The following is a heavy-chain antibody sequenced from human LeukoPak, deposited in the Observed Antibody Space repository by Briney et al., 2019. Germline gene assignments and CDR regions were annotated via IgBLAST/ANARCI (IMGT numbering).Heavy chain of an antibody. CDR1: GFTFSSYA. Sequence: GGSLRLSCAASGFTFSSYAMHWVRQAPGKGLEWVAVISYDGSNKYYADSVKGRFTISRDNSKNTLYLQMNSLRAEDTAVYYCAGSLGPLTEYWGQGTLVTVSS. D-gene: IGHD7-27*01. V-gene: IGHV3-30-3*01. CDR2: ISYDGSNK. J-gene: IGHJ4*02. CDR3: AGSLGPLTEY.